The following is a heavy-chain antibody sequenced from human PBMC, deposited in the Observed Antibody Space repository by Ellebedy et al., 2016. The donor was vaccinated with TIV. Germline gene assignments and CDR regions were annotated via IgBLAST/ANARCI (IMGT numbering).Heavy chain of an antibody. CDR2: LDPEDGET. D-gene: IGHD3-16*01. Sequence: AASVQVSCKVSGYTLTELSILWVRHAPGKGLAWMGGLDPEDGETIYAQKVQGRVTMTEDTSTDTAYMELSSLRSEDTAVYYCVTDLEDGNYVRFFDLWGRGTLVTVSS. J-gene: IGHJ2*01. CDR3: VTDLEDGNYVRFFDL. V-gene: IGHV1-24*01. CDR1: GYTLTELS.